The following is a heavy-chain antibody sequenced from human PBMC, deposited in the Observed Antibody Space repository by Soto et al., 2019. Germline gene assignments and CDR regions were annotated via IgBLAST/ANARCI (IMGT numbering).Heavy chain of an antibody. CDR3: ARVPRIVGATREALDFDY. Sequence: QVQLVQSGAEVKKPGASVKVSCKASGYTFTSYGISWVRQAPGQGLEWMGWISAYNGNTNYAQKLQGRDTMTTDTSTSTAYMELRSLRSDDTAVYYCARVPRIVGATREALDFDYWGQGTLVTVSS. CDR1: GYTFTSYG. D-gene: IGHD1-26*01. CDR2: ISAYNGNT. V-gene: IGHV1-18*01. J-gene: IGHJ4*02.